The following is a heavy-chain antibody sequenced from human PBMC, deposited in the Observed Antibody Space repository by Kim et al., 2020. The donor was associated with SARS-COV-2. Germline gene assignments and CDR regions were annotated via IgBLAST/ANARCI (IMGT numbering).Heavy chain of an antibody. D-gene: IGHD1-20*01. CDR3: ARALLSITGNDHL. V-gene: IGHV3-11*01. CDR1: GFPFGDYY. Sequence: GGSLRLSCSGSGFPFGDYYMTWVRQAPGKGLEWISYISSGGRAVKYADAVRGRFTISRDNARNSVYLQMSNLRAEDTAIYFCARALLSITGNDHLWGQGTRVTVAS. J-gene: IGHJ5*02. CDR2: ISSGGRAV.